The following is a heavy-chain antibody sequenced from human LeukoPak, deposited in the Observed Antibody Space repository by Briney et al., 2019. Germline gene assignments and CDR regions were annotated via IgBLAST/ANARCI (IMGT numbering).Heavy chain of an antibody. Sequence: SETLSLTCTVSGGSISSGSYYWSWIRQPAGKGLEWIGRIYTSGSTNYNPSLKSRVTISVDTSKNQFSLKLSSVTAADTAVYYCARVFENWGQGTLDTVSS. CDR1: GGSISSGSYY. CDR3: ARVFEN. CDR2: IYTSGST. V-gene: IGHV4-61*02. J-gene: IGHJ4*02.